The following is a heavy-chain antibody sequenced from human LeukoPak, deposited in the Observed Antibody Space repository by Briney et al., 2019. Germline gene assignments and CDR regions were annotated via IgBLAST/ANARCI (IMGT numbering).Heavy chain of an antibody. Sequence: PSETLSFTCTVSGGSICSNYWSWIRQPPGNGLEWIGYIFFSGGTNYNTSLERRVTISVDTSKTRFTLELSSVTAAETGVYYCAREGRGSRSYTIDYWGQGTLVTVSS. D-gene: IGHD3-10*01. V-gene: IGHV4-59*01. J-gene: IGHJ4*02. CDR1: GGSICSNY. CDR2: IFFSGGT. CDR3: AREGRGSRSYTIDY.